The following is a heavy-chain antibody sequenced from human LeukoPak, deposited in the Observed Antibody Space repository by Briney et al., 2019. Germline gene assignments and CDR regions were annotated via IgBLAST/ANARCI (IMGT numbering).Heavy chain of an antibody. V-gene: IGHV3-7*01. CDR2: IKQDGSEK. CDR3: AREPYYFDY. J-gene: IGHJ4*02. Sequence: GGSLRLSCAASGFTFSSYAMSWVRQAPGKGLEWVANIKQDGSEKYYVDSVKGRFTISRDNAKNSLYLQMNSLRAEDTAVYYCAREPYYFDYWGQGTLVTVSS. CDR1: GFTFSSYA.